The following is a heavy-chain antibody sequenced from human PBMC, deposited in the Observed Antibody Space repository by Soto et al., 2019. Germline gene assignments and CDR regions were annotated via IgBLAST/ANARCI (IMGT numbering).Heavy chain of an antibody. Sequence: QVQLVQSGAEVKKPGASVKVSCMASGYPFNRYSIHWVRQAPGQSLEWMGWINAGAGGTKYSQSFQGRITITRHTSATTAYMELSSLGPEDTAVYYCAREVYGHWDRWGRGTLVTVSS. V-gene: IGHV1-3*01. J-gene: IGHJ5*02. D-gene: IGHD4-17*01. CDR1: GYPFNRYS. CDR3: AREVYGHWDR. CDR2: INAGAGGT.